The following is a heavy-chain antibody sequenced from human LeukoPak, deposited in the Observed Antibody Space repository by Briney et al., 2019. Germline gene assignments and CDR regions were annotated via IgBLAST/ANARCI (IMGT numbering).Heavy chain of an antibody. CDR2: FDPEDGET. V-gene: IGHV1-24*01. D-gene: IGHD6-13*01. Sequence: ASVKVSCKVSGYTLTELSMHWVRQAPGKGLERMGGFDPEDGETIYAQKFQGRVTMTEDTSTDTAYMELSSLRSEDTAVYYCATGQIQRIAAAGSSQVPFYYYYYGMDVWGQGTTVTVSS. CDR1: GYTLTELS. CDR3: ATGQIQRIAAAGSSQVPFYYYYYGMDV. J-gene: IGHJ6*02.